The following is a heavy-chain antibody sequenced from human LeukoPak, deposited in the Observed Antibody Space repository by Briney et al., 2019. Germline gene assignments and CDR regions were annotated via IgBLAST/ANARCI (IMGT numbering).Heavy chain of an antibody. D-gene: IGHD6-13*01. Sequence: ASVKVSCKASGYTFTSYYMHWVRQAPGQGLEWMGIINPSGGSTSYAQKFQGRVTMTRDTSTSTVYMELSSLRAEDTAVYYCASGVRQNIAAAGNRVQPGPYDYWGQGTLVTVSS. CDR1: GYTFTSYY. V-gene: IGHV1-46*01. CDR3: ASGVRQNIAAAGNRVQPGPYDY. CDR2: INPSGGST. J-gene: IGHJ4*02.